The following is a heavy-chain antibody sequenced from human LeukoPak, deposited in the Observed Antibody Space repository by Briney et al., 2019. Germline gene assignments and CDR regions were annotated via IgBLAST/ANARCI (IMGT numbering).Heavy chain of an antibody. V-gene: IGHV3-74*01. CDR1: GFTFSSYW. CDR2: INSDGSST. D-gene: IGHD6-13*01. Sequence: GGSLRLSCAASGFTFSSYWMHWVGQAPGKGLVWDSRINSDGSSTSYADSVKGRFTISRDNAKNTLYLQMNSLRAEDTAVYYCARDLEAAGLDYWGQGTLVTVSS. J-gene: IGHJ4*02. CDR3: ARDLEAAGLDY.